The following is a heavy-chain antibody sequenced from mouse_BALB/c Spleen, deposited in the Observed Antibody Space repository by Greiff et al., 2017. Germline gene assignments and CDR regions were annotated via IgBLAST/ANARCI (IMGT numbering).Heavy chain of an antibody. CDR1: GYSITSGYY. D-gene: IGHD2-10*02. CDR2: ISYDGSN. CDR3: AREYGNYVAY. Sequence: EVQLQESGPGLVKPSQSLSLTCSVTGYSITSGYYWNWIRQFPGNKLEWMGYISYDGSNNYNPSLKNRISITRDTSKNQFFLKLNSVTTEDTAIYYCAREYGNYVAYWGQGTLVTVSA. J-gene: IGHJ3*01. V-gene: IGHV3-6*02.